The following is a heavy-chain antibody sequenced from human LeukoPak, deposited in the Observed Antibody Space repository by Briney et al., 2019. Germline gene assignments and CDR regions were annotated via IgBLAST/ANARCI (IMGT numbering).Heavy chain of an antibody. V-gene: IGHV3-30*03. CDR2: ISYDGSNK. CDR1: GFTFRSYG. J-gene: IGHJ3*02. CDR3: AQGLTVSLEPAFDI. Sequence: GGSLGLSCAASGFTFRSYGMDWGREGPGRGWVWVAVISYDGSNKYYADSGKGRFSISRDNSKNTLYLQMNSLRAEDTAVYYCAQGLTVSLEPAFDIWGQGTMVTVSS. D-gene: IGHD4-17*01.